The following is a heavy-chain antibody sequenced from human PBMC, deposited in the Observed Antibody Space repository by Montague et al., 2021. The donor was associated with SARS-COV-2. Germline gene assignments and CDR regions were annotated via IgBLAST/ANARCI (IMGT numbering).Heavy chain of an antibody. CDR3: AREDRWNWFDP. Sequence: SETLSLTCTVSGGSISSYYWSWIRQPAGKGLEWIGRIYTSGSTNYNPSLKSRVTISVDTSKNQFSLKLISVTAADTAVYYCAREDRWNWFDPWGQGILVTVSS. J-gene: IGHJ5*02. CDR2: IYTSGST. CDR1: GGSISSYY. V-gene: IGHV4-4*07. D-gene: IGHD5-24*01.